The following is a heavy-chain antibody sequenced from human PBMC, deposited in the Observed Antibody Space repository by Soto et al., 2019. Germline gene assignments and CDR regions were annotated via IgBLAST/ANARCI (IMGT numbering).Heavy chain of an antibody. CDR1: GFTFSTCG. J-gene: IGHJ4*02. D-gene: IGHD3-22*01. Sequence: PGGSLRLSCVVSGFTFSTCGMHWVRQAPGKGLEWVAVISYDGSNKHLADSVKGRFTISRDNSKNTLYLEMNSPTAEDTAVYYCASGRNYYDGSYYLYWGQGTLVTVSS. V-gene: IGHV3-30*03. CDR2: ISYDGSNK. CDR3: ASGRNYYDGSYYLY.